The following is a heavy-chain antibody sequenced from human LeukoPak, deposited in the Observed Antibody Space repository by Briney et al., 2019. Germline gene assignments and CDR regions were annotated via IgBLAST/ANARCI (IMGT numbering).Heavy chain of an antibody. J-gene: IGHJ5*02. CDR1: GFTFSSYS. CDR3: AKGRIAAASTNWFYP. CDR2: VSGSGTTT. Sequence: GGSLRLSCATSGFTFSSYSMNWVRQAPGKGLEWVSVVSGSGTTTYYADSVKGRFTISRDGSKNTLYLQMNSLRSEDTAVYYCAKGRIAAASTNWFYPWGQGTLVTVSS. D-gene: IGHD6-13*01. V-gene: IGHV3-23*01.